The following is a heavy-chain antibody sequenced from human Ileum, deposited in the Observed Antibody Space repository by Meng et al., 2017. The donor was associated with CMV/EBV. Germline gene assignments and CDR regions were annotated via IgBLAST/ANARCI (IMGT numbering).Heavy chain of an antibody. D-gene: IGHD3-3*01. CDR3: AHRPDYDFWSGYYAGGTYGMDV. CDR1: GFPLSTSGVG. V-gene: IGHV2-5*01. CDR2: IYWNDDK. Sequence: SGPTLVKPTQTLTLTCTFSGFPLSTSGVGVGWIRQPPGKSLEWLALIYWNDDKRYSPSLKSRLTITKDTSKNQVVLTMTNMDPVDTATYYCAHRPDYDFWSGYYAGGTYGMDVWGQGTTVTVSS. J-gene: IGHJ6*02.